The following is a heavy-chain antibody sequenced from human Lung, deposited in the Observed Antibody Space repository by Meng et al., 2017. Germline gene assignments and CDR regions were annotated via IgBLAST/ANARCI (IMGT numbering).Heavy chain of an antibody. CDR1: GYDFTTYY. CDR3: ARAGSSRSPPRDY. V-gene: IGHV1-46*01. J-gene: IGHJ4*02. CDR2: INPGGSNT. D-gene: IGHD3-10*01. Sequence: ASVKVSCKASGYDFTTYYIHCVRQAPGQGLEWMAIINPGGSNTTYAQRFQGRITMTWDTSTSTVYMERSSLRSEDTAVYFCARAGSSRSPPRDYWGQGTLVTVSS.